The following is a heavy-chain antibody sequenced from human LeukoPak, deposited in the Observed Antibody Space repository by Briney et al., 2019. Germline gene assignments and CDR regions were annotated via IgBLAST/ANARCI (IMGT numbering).Heavy chain of an antibody. J-gene: IGHJ3*02. Sequence: LGRSLRLSCAASGFTFSSYGMHWVRQAPGKGLEWVAVIWYDGSNKYYADSVKGRFTISRDNSKNTLYLQMNSLRAEDTAVYYCAREETGYDFWSGDAFDIWGQGTMVTVSS. D-gene: IGHD3-3*01. CDR3: AREETGYDFWSGDAFDI. CDR2: IWYDGSNK. V-gene: IGHV3-33*01. CDR1: GFTFSSYG.